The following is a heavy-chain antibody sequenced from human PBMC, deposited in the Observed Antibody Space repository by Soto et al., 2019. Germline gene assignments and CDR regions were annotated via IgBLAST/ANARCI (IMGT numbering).Heavy chain of an antibody. CDR1: GCSISTHY. CDR2: IYSNVNT. V-gene: IGHV4-59*11. CDR3: ARANWYSEY. Sequence: QVQLRESGPGLVKPSETLSLTCTVSGCSISTHYLSWIRQPPGKGLEWIGYIYSNVNTNYNTSLKSRVTMSVDTSKNQISLTLSSVTAADTAVYYCARANWYSEYWGQGTLVTVSS. J-gene: IGHJ4*02. D-gene: IGHD2-21*02.